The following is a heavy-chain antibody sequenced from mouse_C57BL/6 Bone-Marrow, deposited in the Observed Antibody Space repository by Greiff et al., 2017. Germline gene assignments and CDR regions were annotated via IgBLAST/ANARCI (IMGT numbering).Heavy chain of an antibody. D-gene: IGHD2-2*01. J-gene: IGHJ3*01. Sequence: DVTLVESGGGLVKPGGSLKLSCAASGFTFSDYGMHWVRQAPEKGLEWVAYISSGSSTIYYADTVKGRFTISRDNAKNTLFLQMTSLRSEDTAMYYCARDGYDWFAYWGQGTLVTVSA. CDR3: ARDGYDWFAY. V-gene: IGHV5-17*01. CDR1: GFTFSDYG. CDR2: ISSGSSTI.